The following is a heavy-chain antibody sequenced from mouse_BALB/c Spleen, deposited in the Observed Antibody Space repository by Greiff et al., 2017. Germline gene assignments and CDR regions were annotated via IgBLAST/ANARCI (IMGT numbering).Heavy chain of an antibody. CDR3: SREGGYYDAMDY. CDR1: GYSFTSYW. D-gene: IGHD2-2*01. Sequence: EVQLQQSGTVLARPGASVKMSCKASGYSFTSYWMHWVKQRPGQGLEWIGAIYPGNSDTSYNQKFKGKAKLTAVTSASTAYMELSSLTNEDSAVYYCSREGGYYDAMDYWGQGTSVTVSS. CDR2: IYPGNSDT. J-gene: IGHJ4*01. V-gene: IGHV1-5*01.